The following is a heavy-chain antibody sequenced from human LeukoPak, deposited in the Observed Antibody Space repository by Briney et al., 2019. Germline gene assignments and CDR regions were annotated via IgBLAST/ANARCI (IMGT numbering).Heavy chain of an antibody. CDR3: ARDGPIAVASNYFDY. D-gene: IGHD6-19*01. Sequence: PSETLSLTCTVSGGSISSYYWSWIRQPPGKGLEWIGYIYYSGSTNYNPSLKSRVTISVDTSKNQFSLKLSSVTAADTAVYYCARDGPIAVASNYFDYWGQGTLVTVSS. V-gene: IGHV4-59*01. CDR1: GGSISSYY. J-gene: IGHJ4*02. CDR2: IYYSGST.